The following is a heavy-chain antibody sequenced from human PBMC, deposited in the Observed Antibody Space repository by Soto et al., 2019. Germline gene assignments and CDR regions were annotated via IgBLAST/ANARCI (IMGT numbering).Heavy chain of an antibody. CDR2: IIPILGIA. Sequence: GASMEVSCKASGGTFSSSTISWVRPGPGQGLEWMGRIIPILGIANYAQKFQGRVTITADKSTSTAYMELSSLRSEDTAVYYCARTRLDCRTTSCYEFWGQGTLVTVSS. CDR3: ARTRLDCRTTSCYEF. J-gene: IGHJ4*02. V-gene: IGHV1-69*02. CDR1: GGTFSSST. D-gene: IGHD2-2*01.